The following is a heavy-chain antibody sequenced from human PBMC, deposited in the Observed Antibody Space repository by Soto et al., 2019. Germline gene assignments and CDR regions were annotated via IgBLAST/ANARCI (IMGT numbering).Heavy chain of an antibody. Sequence: GGSLRLSCSVFGFTFSSYAMHWVRQAPGKGLQYVLSISSNGGSTYYADSVKGRFTISRDNSKNTLYLQMSSLRVEDTAVYYCVKDRYVDYWGQGNLVTVSS. V-gene: IGHV3-64D*06. CDR2: ISSNGGST. CDR3: VKDRYVDY. J-gene: IGHJ4*02. CDR1: GFTFSSYA.